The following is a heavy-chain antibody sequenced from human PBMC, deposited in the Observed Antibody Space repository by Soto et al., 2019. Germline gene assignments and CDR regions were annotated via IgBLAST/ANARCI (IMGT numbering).Heavy chain of an antibody. D-gene: IGHD2-15*01. V-gene: IGHV3-15*01. CDR3: TAVVPFEY. Sequence: EVHLVESGGGFVKPGGSLRLSCVASGFTFTTAWMRWVRQAPGKGLEWVGRIKTTTDGGTTDYAAPGKGRFTISRDDSENTVYLQMDSLKPEDTGVYYCTAVVPFEYWGQGTLLTVSS. J-gene: IGHJ4*02. CDR2: IKTTTDGGTT. CDR1: GFTFTTAW.